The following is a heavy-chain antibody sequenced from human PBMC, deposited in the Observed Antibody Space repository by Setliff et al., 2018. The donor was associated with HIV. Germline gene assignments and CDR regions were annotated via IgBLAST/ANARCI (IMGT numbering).Heavy chain of an antibody. Sequence: GASVKVSCKTSGYRFIGHYLHWVRLAPGQGPEWVGWINPETGDPNYAQKFRGRVLMTRDTSITTAFLHVAKLTSDDTAIYYCATGIPSDLDYWCQGTLVTVSS. V-gene: IGHV1-2*02. J-gene: IGHJ4*01. CDR3: ATGIPSDLDY. CDR1: GYRFIGHY. CDR2: INPETGDP. D-gene: IGHD2-21*01.